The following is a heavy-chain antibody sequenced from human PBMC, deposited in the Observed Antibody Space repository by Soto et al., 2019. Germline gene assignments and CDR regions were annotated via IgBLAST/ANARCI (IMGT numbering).Heavy chain of an antibody. Sequence: GGSLRLSCAASGFTFSDYYMSWIRQAPGKGLEWVSYISSSGSTIYYADSVKGRFTISRDNAKNSLYLQMNSLRAEDTAVYYCAGVTSYYDILTGSPPFDYWGQGTLVTVSS. V-gene: IGHV3-11*01. CDR2: ISSSGSTI. CDR1: GFTFSDYY. D-gene: IGHD3-9*01. CDR3: AGVTSYYDILTGSPPFDY. J-gene: IGHJ4*02.